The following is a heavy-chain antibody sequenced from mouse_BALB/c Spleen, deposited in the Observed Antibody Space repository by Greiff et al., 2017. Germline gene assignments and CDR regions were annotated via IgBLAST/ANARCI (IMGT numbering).Heavy chain of an antibody. V-gene: IGHV5-4*02. D-gene: IGHD2-1*01. CDR1: GFTFSDYY. CDR3: ARDQDGTMDY. J-gene: IGHJ4*01. Sequence: EVKLEESGGGLVKPGGSLKLSCAASGFTFSDYYMYWVRQTPEKRLEWVATISDGGSYTYYPDSVKGRFTISSDNAKNNLYLQMSSLKSEDTAMYYCARDQDGTMDYWGQGTSVTVSS. CDR2: ISDGGSYT.